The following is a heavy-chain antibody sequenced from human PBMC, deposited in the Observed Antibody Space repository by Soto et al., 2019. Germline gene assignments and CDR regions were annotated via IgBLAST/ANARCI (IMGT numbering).Heavy chain of an antibody. CDR2: IYYSGST. CDR3: ARQGYDFWSGYRREGYYYYYTDV. D-gene: IGHD3-3*01. J-gene: IGHJ6*03. Sequence: TLSLTCTVSGGSISSGGYYWSWIRQHPGKGLEWIGYIYYSGSTYYNPSLKSRVTISVDTSKNQFSLKLSSVTAADTAVYYCARQGYDFWSGYRREGYYYYYTDVWGKGTTVTVSS. CDR1: GGSISSGGYY. V-gene: IGHV4-31*03.